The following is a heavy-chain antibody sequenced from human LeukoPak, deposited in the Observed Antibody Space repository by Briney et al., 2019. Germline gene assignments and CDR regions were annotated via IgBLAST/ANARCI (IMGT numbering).Heavy chain of an antibody. CDR1: GFTFSTYW. CDR2: INSDGSSP. D-gene: IGHD6-19*01. V-gene: IGHV3-74*01. J-gene: IGHJ6*02. CDR3: ARWGSIGWYPMDV. Sequence: PGGSLRLSCAASGFTFSTYWMHWVRQAPGKGLVWVSCINSDGSSPSYADSVKGRFTISRDNAKNTVYLQMNSLRAEDTAVYYCARWGSIGWYPMDVWGQGTTVTVSS.